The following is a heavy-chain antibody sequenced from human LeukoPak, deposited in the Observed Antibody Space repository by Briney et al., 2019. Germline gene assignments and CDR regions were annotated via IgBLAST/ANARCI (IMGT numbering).Heavy chain of an antibody. J-gene: IGHJ4*02. CDR3: ARSFYYDTLTGYYFFDY. Sequence: PGGSLRLSYVASGFTFSSYSINWVRQAPGKGLEWVSYISSSSTTIYYADSVKGRFTITRDNAKNSLYLQMNSLRAEDTAVYYCARSFYYDTLTGYYFFDYWGQGTLVTVSS. D-gene: IGHD3-9*01. V-gene: IGHV3-48*04. CDR2: ISSSSTTI. CDR1: GFTFSSYS.